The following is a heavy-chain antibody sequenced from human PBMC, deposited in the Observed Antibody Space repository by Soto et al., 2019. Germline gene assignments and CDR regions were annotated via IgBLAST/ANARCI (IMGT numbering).Heavy chain of an antibody. D-gene: IGHD2-15*01. CDR3: ASSPQYCSGGSCYSGYYYMDV. J-gene: IGHJ6*03. V-gene: IGHV1-69*02. Sequence: QVQLVQSGAEVKKPGSSVKVSCKASGGTFSSYTISWVRQAPGQGLEWMGRIIPILGIANYAQKFQGRVTITADKSTSTAYKELSSLRSEDTAVYYCASSPQYCSGGSCYSGYYYMDVWGKGTTVTVSS. CDR2: IIPILGIA. CDR1: GGTFSSYT.